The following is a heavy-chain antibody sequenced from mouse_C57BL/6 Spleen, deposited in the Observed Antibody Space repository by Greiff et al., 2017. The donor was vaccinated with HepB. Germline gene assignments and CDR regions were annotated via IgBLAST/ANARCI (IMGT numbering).Heavy chain of an antibody. CDR3: ASYSSGYYYAMDY. V-gene: IGHV1-81*01. CDR1: GYTFTSYG. J-gene: IGHJ4*01. CDR2: IYPRSGNT. D-gene: IGHD3-2*02. Sequence: VQLQQSGAELARPGASVKLSCKASGYTFTSYGISWVKQRTGQGLEWIGEIYPRSGNTYYNEKFKGKATLTADKSSSTAYMDLRSLTSEDSAVDFCASYSSGYYYAMDYWGQGTSVTVSS.